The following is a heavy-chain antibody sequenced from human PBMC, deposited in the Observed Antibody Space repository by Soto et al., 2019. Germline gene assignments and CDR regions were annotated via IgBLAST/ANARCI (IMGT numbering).Heavy chain of an antibody. CDR1: GFTVSSSY. V-gene: IGHV3-53*01. D-gene: IGHD6-25*01. J-gene: IGHJ4*02. Sequence: EVQLVESGGGLIQPGGSLRLSCAASGFTVSSSYMSWVRQAPGKGLEWVSVIYSGGSPYYADSVKGRFTISRDNSKNKLYLQMNSLRAEDTAIYYCASVDSGWSYFEYWGQGTLVTVSS. CDR2: IYSGGSP. CDR3: ASVDSGWSYFEY.